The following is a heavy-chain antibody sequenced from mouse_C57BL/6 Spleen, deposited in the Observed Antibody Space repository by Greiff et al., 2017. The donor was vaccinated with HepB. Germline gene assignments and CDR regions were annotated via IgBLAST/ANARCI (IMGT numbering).Heavy chain of an antibody. Sequence: VQLQQPGAELVRPGSSVKLSCKASGYTFTSYWMHWVKQRPIQGLEWIGNIDPSDSETHYNQKFKDKATLTVDKSSSTAYMQRSSLTSEDSAVYYCARLYYDYDGAYWGQGTLVTVSA. J-gene: IGHJ3*01. CDR3: ARLYYDYDGAY. CDR2: IDPSDSET. D-gene: IGHD2-4*01. CDR1: GYTFTSYW. V-gene: IGHV1-52*01.